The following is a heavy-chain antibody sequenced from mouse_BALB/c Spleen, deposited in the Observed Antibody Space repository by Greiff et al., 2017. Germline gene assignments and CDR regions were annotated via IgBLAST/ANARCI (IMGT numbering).Heavy chain of an antibody. V-gene: IGHV3-8*02. CDR3: ARYYGSSRYFDY. Sequence: EVQLKESGPSLVKPSQTLSLTCSVTGDSITSGYWNWIRKFPGNKLEYMGYISYSGSTYYNPSLKSRISITRDTSKNQYYLQLNSVTTEDTATYYCARYYGSSRYFDYWGQGTTLTVSS. D-gene: IGHD1-1*01. J-gene: IGHJ2*01. CDR1: GDSITSGY. CDR2: ISYSGST.